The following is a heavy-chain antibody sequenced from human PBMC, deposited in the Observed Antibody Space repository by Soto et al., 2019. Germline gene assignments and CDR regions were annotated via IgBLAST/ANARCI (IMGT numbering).Heavy chain of an antibody. CDR3: ARQHYYGSGSYYTYFDY. CDR1: GYTFTSYG. V-gene: IGHV1-18*01. CDR2: ISAYNGNT. Sequence: QVPLVQSGAEVKKPGASVKVSCKASGYTFTSYGISWVRQAPGQGLEWMGWISAYNGNTNYAQKLQGRVTMTTDTSTSTAYMELRSLRSDDTAVYYCARQHYYGSGSYYTYFDYWGQGTLVTVSS. J-gene: IGHJ4*02. D-gene: IGHD3-10*01.